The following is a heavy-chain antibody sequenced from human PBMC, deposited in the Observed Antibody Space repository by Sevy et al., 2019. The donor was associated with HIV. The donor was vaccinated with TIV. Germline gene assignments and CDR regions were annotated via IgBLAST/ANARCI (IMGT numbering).Heavy chain of an antibody. Sequence: ASVKVSCKASGYTFTSYDINWVRQATGQGLEWMGWMNPNSGNTGYAQKFQGRVTMTRNTSISTAYMELSSLRSEDTAVYYCARGSHLIDGDYEHYYSGMDVWGQGTTVTVSS. CDR3: ARGSHLIDGDYEHYYSGMDV. CDR1: GYTFTSYD. V-gene: IGHV1-8*01. D-gene: IGHD4-17*01. J-gene: IGHJ6*02. CDR2: MNPNSGNT.